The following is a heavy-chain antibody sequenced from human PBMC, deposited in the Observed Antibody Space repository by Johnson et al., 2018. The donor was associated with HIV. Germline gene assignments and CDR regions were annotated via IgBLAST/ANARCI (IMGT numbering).Heavy chain of an antibody. CDR1: GFTFSSYG. Sequence: QEQLVESGGGVVQPGGSLRLSCAASGFTFSSYGMHWVRQAPGKGLEWVAFIRYDGSNKYYADSVKGRFTISRDNSKNTLYLQMNSLRAEDTAVYYCAKDHSVVVTAKDAFDIWGQGTMVTVSS. CDR2: IRYDGSNK. V-gene: IGHV3-30*02. J-gene: IGHJ3*02. CDR3: AKDHSVVVTAKDAFDI. D-gene: IGHD2-21*02.